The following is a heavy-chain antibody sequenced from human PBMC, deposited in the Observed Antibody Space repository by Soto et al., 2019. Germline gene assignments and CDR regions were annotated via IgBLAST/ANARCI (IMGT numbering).Heavy chain of an antibody. CDR1: GGSVRSGGYY. Sequence: SETLSLTCTVSGGSVRSGGYYWAWIRQPPGKGLEWIGSLYSSGKTYRNPSLKSRVTISVDTSKNQFSLKLSSVTAADTAVYYCARGVAAAGTHFDYWGQGTLVTVSS. CDR3: ARGVAAAGTHFDY. D-gene: IGHD6-13*01. J-gene: IGHJ4*02. V-gene: IGHV4-39*07. CDR2: LYSSGKT.